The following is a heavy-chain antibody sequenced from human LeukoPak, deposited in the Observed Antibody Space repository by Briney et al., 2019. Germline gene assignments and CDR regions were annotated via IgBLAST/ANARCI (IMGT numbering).Heavy chain of an antibody. Sequence: SQTLSLTCAISGDSVSSNSAAWHWTRQSPSRGLEWLGRTYYRSKWYNDYAVSVKSRITINPDTSKNQFSLQLNSVTPEDTAVYYCARVRGRTGEDDAFDIWGQGTMVTVSS. J-gene: IGHJ3*02. D-gene: IGHD1-1*01. CDR1: GDSVSSNSAA. V-gene: IGHV6-1*01. CDR3: ARVRGRTGEDDAFDI. CDR2: TYYRSKWYN.